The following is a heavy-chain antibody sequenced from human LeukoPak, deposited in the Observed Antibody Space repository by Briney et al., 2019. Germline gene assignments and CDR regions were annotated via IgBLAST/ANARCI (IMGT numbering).Heavy chain of an antibody. CDR3: ARDHFRCCSSTSCYTTDY. Sequence: GGSLRLSCAASGFTFSGYNMNWVRQAPGKGLEWISYINAAGSAIYYADSVKGRFTMSRDNSKNTPYLQMNSLRAEDTAVYYCARDHFRCCSSTSCYTTDYWGQGTLVTVSS. D-gene: IGHD2-2*02. V-gene: IGHV3-48*01. J-gene: IGHJ4*02. CDR1: GFTFSGYN. CDR2: INAAGSAI.